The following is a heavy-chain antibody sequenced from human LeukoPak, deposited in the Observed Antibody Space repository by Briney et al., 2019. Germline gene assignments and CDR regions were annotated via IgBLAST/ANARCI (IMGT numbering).Heavy chain of an antibody. CDR2: TRNKANSYTT. D-gene: IGHD4-17*01. CDR3: ARGRVTTLYYFDH. Sequence: PGGSLRLSCAASGFTFSDHCMDWVRQAPGKGLEWVGRTRNKANSYTTEYAASVKGRFTISRDDSKNSLYLQMNSLKTEDTAVYYCARGRVTTLYYFDHWGQGTLVTVSS. CDR1: GFTFSDHC. V-gene: IGHV3-72*01. J-gene: IGHJ4*02.